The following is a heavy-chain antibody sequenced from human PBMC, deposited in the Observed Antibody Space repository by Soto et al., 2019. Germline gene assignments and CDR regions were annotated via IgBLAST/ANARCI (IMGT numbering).Heavy chain of an antibody. CDR2: INPNSGGT. V-gene: IGHV1-2*02. D-gene: IGHD1-1*01. J-gene: IGHJ4*02. Sequence: ASVKVSCKASGYTFSDYYIHWVRQAPGQGLEWMGWINPNSGGTKYAPKFQGGVTMTRDTSITTAYMELSRLRSGDTAVYYCAREPATAKPEGVDSWGQGSLVTVSS. CDR3: AREPATAKPEGVDS. CDR1: GYTFSDYY.